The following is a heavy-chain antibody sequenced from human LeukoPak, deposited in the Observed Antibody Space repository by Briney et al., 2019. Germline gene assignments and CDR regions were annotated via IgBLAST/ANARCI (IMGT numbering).Heavy chain of an antibody. Sequence: PSETLSLTCTVSGGSISSGGYYWSWIRQHPGKGLEWIGYIYYSGSTYYNPSLKSRVTISVDTSKNQFSLKLSSATAADTAVYYCARVGYDSSGYYPNFDYWGQGTLVTVSS. CDR3: ARVGYDSSGYYPNFDY. CDR2: IYYSGST. V-gene: IGHV4-31*03. CDR1: GGSISSGGYY. D-gene: IGHD3-22*01. J-gene: IGHJ4*02.